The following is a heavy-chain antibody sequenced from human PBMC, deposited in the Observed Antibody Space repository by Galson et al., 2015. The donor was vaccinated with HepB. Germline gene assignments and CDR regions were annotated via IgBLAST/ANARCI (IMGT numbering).Heavy chain of an antibody. V-gene: IGHV3-21*01. J-gene: IGHJ4*02. CDR2: ISSSSSYI. CDR3: ARDRPTESPFDY. Sequence: SLRLSCAASGFTFSSYSMNWVRQAPGKGLEWVSSISSSSSYIYYADSVKGRFTISRDNAKNSLYLQMNSLRAEDTAVYYCARDRPTESPFDYWGQGTLVTVSS. CDR1: GFTFSSYS.